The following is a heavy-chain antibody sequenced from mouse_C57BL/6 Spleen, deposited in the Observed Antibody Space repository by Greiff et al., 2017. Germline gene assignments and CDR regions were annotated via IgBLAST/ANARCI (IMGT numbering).Heavy chain of an antibody. V-gene: IGHV1-80*01. CDR2: IYPGDGDT. CDR3: AIGGYGSNAMDY. J-gene: IGHJ4*01. Sequence: VQLQESGAELVKPGASVKISCKASGYAFSSYWMNWVKQRPGKGLEWIGQIYPGDGDTNYNGKFKGKATLTADKSSSTAYMQLSNLTSEDSAVYFCAIGGYGSNAMDYWGQGTSVTVSS. CDR1: GYAFSSYW. D-gene: IGHD1-1*01.